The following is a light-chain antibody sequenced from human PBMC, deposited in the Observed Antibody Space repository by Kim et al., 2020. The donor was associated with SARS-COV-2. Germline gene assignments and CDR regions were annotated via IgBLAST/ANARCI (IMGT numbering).Light chain of an antibody. CDR1: QNILYSSDNRNY. V-gene: IGKV4-1*01. CDR3: QQYYSPPPWT. J-gene: IGKJ1*01. CDR2: WAS. Sequence: TINCKSSQNILYSSDNRNYLAWYQQKPGQSPRLLIYWASTRESGVPDRFSGSGSGTDFTLTISSLQAEDVAVYYCQQYYSPPPWTFGQGTKVDIK.